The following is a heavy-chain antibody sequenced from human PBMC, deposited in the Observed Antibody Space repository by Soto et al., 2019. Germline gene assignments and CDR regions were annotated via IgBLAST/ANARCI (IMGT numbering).Heavy chain of an antibody. CDR1: GFTLSSYS. CDR3: ARTSSIAARLYYYYYGMDV. Sequence: SCAASGFTLSSYSMNWVRQAPGKGLEWVSSISSSSSYIYYADSVKGRFTISRDNAKNSLYLQMNSLRAEDTAVYYCARTSSIAARLYYYYYGMDVWGQGTTVTVSS. D-gene: IGHD6-6*01. CDR2: ISSSSSYI. V-gene: IGHV3-21*01. J-gene: IGHJ6*02.